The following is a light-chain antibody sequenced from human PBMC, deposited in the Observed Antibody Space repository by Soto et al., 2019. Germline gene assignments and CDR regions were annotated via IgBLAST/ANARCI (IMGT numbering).Light chain of an antibody. J-gene: IGLJ2*01. Sequence: QSARTQPASVSGSPGQSITISWTGTSSDVGGYNYVSWYQQHPGKAPKLMIYDVNTRPSGVSNRFSGSKSGNTASLTISGLQAEDEADYYCSSYTSSISFGGGTKLTVL. V-gene: IGLV2-14*01. CDR1: SSDVGGYNY. CDR2: DVN. CDR3: SSYTSSIS.